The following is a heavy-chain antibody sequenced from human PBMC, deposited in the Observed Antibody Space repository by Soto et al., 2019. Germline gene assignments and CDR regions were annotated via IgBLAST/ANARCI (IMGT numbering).Heavy chain of an antibody. CDR2: ISASGGST. Sequence: PGGSLRLSCAASGFTFSTYAMTWVRQAPEKGLEWVSAISASGGSTYYADSVKGRYTISRDNSKNTLYLQLNSLRVEDTAVYYCAKVGFPYSYCYWFYYWGQGTLVTVSS. J-gene: IGHJ4*02. D-gene: IGHD5-18*01. V-gene: IGHV3-23*01. CDR3: AKVGFPYSYCYWFYY. CDR1: GFTFSTYA.